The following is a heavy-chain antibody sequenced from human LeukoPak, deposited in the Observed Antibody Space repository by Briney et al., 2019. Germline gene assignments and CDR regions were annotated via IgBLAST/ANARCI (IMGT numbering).Heavy chain of an antibody. V-gene: IGHV4-34*01. Sequence: SETLSLTCAVYGGSFSGCYWSWIRQPPGKGLEWIGEINHSGSTNYNPSLKSRVTISVDTSKNQFSLKLSSVTAADTAVYYCARGIDDFWSGPYYYGMDVWGQGTTVTVSS. CDR3: ARGIDDFWSGPYYYGMDV. CDR1: GGSFSGCY. CDR2: INHSGST. D-gene: IGHD3-3*01. J-gene: IGHJ6*02.